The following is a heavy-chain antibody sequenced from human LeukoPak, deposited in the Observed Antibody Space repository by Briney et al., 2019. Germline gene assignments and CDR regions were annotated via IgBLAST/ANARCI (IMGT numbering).Heavy chain of an antibody. CDR2: IKPDGSEK. Sequence: PGGSLRLSCAASGFTFSSYEMNWVRQAPGKGLEWVASIKPDGSEKYYVDSVKGRFTISRDNAKNSLYLQMNSLRDEDTAVYYCASGNWNDRAFDIWGQGTMVAVSS. D-gene: IGHD1-20*01. CDR1: GFTFSSYE. CDR3: ASGNWNDRAFDI. J-gene: IGHJ3*02. V-gene: IGHV3-7*01.